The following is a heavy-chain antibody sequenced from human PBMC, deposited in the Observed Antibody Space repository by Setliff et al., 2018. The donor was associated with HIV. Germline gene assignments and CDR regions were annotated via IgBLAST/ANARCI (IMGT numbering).Heavy chain of an antibody. J-gene: IGHJ4*02. Sequence: PSETLSLTCAVSGYSISSGYYWGWIRQPPGKGLEWIGSIYHSGSTYYNPSLKSRVTISVDTSKNQFSLKLSSVTAADTAVYYCASPGYYGSGSHPLFDYWGQGTLVTVSS. CDR3: ASPGYYGSGSHPLFDY. CDR1: GYSISSGYY. CDR2: IYHSGST. D-gene: IGHD3-10*01. V-gene: IGHV4-38-2*01.